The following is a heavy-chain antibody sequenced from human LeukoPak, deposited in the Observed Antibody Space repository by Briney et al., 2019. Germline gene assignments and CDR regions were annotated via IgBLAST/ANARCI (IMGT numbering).Heavy chain of an antibody. J-gene: IGHJ4*02. CDR1: GFTFISYA. Sequence: GGSLRLSCAASGFTFISYAMSWVPHGPGKGLECVSAISGMGGRSYYAESVKGWFTISRDNSKNMLYLQMHSLRAEDTGVYYCAKVARDRSGGGCYSSIDYWGQGTMVTVCS. CDR3: AKVARDRSGGGCYSSIDY. CDR2: ISGMGGRS. V-gene: IGHV3-23*01. D-gene: IGHD2-15*01.